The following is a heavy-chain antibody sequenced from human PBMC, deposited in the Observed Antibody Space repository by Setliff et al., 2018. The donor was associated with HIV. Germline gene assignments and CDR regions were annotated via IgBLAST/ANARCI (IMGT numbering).Heavy chain of an antibody. Sequence: LSLTFTVSGGSISSYFWSWIRQPPGKGLEWIGTIYYSGSTNYNPSLESRVTISVDTSKNKFSVTLRSVTTADTAVYYCARDRGRGSGSPTRKFYYYGMDVWGQGTTVTVSS. J-gene: IGHJ6*02. V-gene: IGHV4-59*01. CDR1: GGSISSYF. CDR3: ARDRGRGSGSPTRKFYYYGMDV. D-gene: IGHD3-10*01. CDR2: IYYSGST.